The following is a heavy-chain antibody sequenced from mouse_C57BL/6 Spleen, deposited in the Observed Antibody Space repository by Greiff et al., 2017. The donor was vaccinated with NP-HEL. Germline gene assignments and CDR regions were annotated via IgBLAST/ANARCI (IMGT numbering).Heavy chain of an antibody. V-gene: IGHV5-4*01. CDR3: ARAHYYGSSQFAY. J-gene: IGHJ3*01. Sequence: EVQGVESGGGLVKPGGSLKLSCAASGFTFSSYAMSWVRQTPEKRLEWVATISDGGSYTYYPDKVKGRFTISRDNAKNNLYLQMSHLKSEDTAMYYCARAHYYGSSQFAYWGQGTLVTVSA. CDR2: ISDGGSYT. CDR1: GFTFSSYA. D-gene: IGHD1-1*01.